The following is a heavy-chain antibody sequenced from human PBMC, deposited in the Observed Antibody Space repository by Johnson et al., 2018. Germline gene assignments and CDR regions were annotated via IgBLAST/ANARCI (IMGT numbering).Heavy chain of an antibody. CDR3: ASDLAPPGFGEEGYYSYMDV. J-gene: IGHJ6*03. D-gene: IGHD3-10*01. CDR1: GFTFSSYW. Sequence: EVQLVESGGGLVQPGGSLRLSCVASGFTFSSYWMNWVRQAPGKGLEWVANIKEDGSEKYYVDSVKGRFTISRDNAKNSLPLQMDSLGVEDTAVYDCASDLAPPGFGEEGYYSYMDVWGKGTAVTVSS. V-gene: IGHV3-7*01. CDR2: IKEDGSEK.